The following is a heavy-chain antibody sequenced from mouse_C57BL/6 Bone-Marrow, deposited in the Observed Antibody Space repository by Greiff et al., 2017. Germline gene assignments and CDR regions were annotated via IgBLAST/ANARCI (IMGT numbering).Heavy chain of an antibody. CDR2: IDPSDSYT. Sequence: VQLQQPGAELVMPGASVKLSCKASGYTFTSYWMHWVKQRPGQGLEWIGEIDPSDSYTNYNQKFKGKSTLTVDKSSSTAYMQLSSLTSEDSAVYYCARSRYYGNLRDYWGQGTTLTVSS. V-gene: IGHV1-69*01. CDR3: ARSRYYGNLRDY. D-gene: IGHD2-1*01. J-gene: IGHJ2*01. CDR1: GYTFTSYW.